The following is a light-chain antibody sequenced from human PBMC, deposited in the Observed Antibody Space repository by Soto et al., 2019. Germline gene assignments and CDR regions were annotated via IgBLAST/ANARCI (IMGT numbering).Light chain of an antibody. CDR1: QSISSW. Sequence: DIQMTQSPSTLSASVGDRVTITCRASQSISSWLAWYQQKPGKAPKLLIYKAPSLESGVPSRFSGSGSGTEFTLTISSLQPDDFATYYCQQYNSYSSLTFGGGTKVDIK. CDR3: QQYNSYSSLT. J-gene: IGKJ4*01. CDR2: KAP. V-gene: IGKV1-5*03.